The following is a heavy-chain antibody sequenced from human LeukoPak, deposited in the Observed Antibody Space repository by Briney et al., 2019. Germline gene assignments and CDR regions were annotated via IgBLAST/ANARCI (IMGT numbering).Heavy chain of an antibody. CDR2: ISSSGITI. Sequence: GGTLSLTCAVSGVSISSYERSWIRQAPGKGLEWLSYISSSGITIDYADSVKGRFTISRDNAKISLYLQMNSLRAEDTAVYYCARLIKYYDILIGYPPGGAFDIWGQGTMVTVSS. CDR1: GVSISSYE. J-gene: IGHJ3*02. V-gene: IGHV3-48*03. D-gene: IGHD3-9*01. CDR3: ARLIKYYDILIGYPPGGAFDI.